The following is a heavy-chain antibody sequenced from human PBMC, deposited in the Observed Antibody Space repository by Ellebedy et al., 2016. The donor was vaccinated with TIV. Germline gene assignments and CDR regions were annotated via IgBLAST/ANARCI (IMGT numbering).Heavy chain of an antibody. CDR2: VYYSGST. J-gene: IGHJ4*02. CDR3: ARRVAGTGRFYFDY. Sequence: SETLSLXXTVSGGSISSFYWSWIRQPPGKGLEWIGYVYYSGSTNYNPSLKSRVTISVDTSKNQFSLKLSSVTAADTAVYYCARRVAGTGRFYFDYWGQGTLVTVSS. V-gene: IGHV4-59*08. CDR1: GGSISSFY. D-gene: IGHD6-19*01.